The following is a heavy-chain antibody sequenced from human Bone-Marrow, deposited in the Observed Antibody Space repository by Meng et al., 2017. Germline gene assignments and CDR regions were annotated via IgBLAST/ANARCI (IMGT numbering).Heavy chain of an antibody. CDR2: ISSSSSYI. CDR1: GFTFSSYS. Sequence: GGSLRLSCAASGFTFSSYSMNWVRQAPGKGLEWVSSISSSSSYIYYADSVKGRFTISRDNSKNTLYLQMNSLRAEDTAVYYCARKYSSGWEPGYFDYWGQGTLVTVSS. CDR3: ARKYSSGWEPGYFDY. J-gene: IGHJ4*02. D-gene: IGHD6-19*01. V-gene: IGHV3-21*01.